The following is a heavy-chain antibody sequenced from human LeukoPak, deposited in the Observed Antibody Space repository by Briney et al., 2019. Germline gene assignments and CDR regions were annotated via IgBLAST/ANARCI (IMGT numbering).Heavy chain of an antibody. CDR1: GGSISRTHFC. Sequence: PSETLSLTCSVSGGSISRTHFCWAWVRQPPVKGLEWTGRICSEGTTYYNPSLRSRVTLSVYTSTNTFSLKLRSVTAADTAVYYCAYTNHYYFDWGQGTLVTVSS. CDR3: AYTNHYYFD. CDR2: ICSEGTT. J-gene: IGHJ4*02. D-gene: IGHD2/OR15-2a*01. V-gene: IGHV4-39*01.